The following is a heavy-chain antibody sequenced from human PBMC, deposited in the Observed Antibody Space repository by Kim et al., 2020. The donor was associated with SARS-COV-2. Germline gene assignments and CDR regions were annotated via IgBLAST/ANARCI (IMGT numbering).Heavy chain of an antibody. CDR3: AREMVGGTWYYYGMDV. D-gene: IGHD2-15*01. Sequence: SVKVSCKASGGTFSSYAISWVRQAPGQGLEWMGGIIPIFGTANYAQKFQGRVTITADESTSTAYMELSSLRSEDTAVYYCAREMVGGTWYYYGMDVWGQGTTVTVSS. CDR2: IIPIFGTA. V-gene: IGHV1-69*13. J-gene: IGHJ6*02. CDR1: GGTFSSYA.